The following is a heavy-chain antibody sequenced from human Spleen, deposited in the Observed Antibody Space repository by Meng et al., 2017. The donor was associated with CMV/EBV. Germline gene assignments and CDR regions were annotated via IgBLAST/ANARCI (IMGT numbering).Heavy chain of an antibody. CDR1: GYTFTAHY. V-gene: IGHV1-2*02. CDR3: ARDNNWGPDY. Sequence: SCKASGYTFTAHYFHWVRQAPGQGLEWMGWIHPHRGDTNYAQQFQGRVTLTRDTSINTGYMELSRLTSDDTAVYYCARDNNWGPDYWGQGTLVTVSS. J-gene: IGHJ4*02. D-gene: IGHD7-27*01. CDR2: IHPHRGDT.